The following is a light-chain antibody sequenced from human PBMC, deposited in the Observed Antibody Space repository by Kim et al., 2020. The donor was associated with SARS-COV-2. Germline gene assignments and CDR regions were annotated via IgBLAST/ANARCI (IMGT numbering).Light chain of an antibody. CDR3: QQYGSSPYT. CDR2: GAS. CDR1: QSVSSIY. Sequence: EIVLTQSPGTLSLSPGERATLSCRADQSVSSIYLAWYQQKPGQAPRLLIYGASSRATGIPDRFSGSGSGTDFTLTISRLEPEDFAVYYCQQYGSSPYTFGQGTKLEI. J-gene: IGKJ2*01. V-gene: IGKV3-20*01.